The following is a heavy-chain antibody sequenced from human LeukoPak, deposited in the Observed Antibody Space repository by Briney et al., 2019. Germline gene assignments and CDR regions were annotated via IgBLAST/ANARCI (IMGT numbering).Heavy chain of an antibody. CDR3: ARDQKYSGSYWATNAFDI. Sequence: ASVKVSCKASGYTFTGYYMHWVRQAPGRGLEWMGWINPNSGGTNYAQKFQGRVTMTRDTSISTAYMELSRLRSDDTAVYYCARDQKYSGSYWATNAFDIWGQGTMVTVSS. D-gene: IGHD1-26*01. J-gene: IGHJ3*02. CDR2: INPNSGGT. CDR1: GYTFTGYY. V-gene: IGHV1-2*02.